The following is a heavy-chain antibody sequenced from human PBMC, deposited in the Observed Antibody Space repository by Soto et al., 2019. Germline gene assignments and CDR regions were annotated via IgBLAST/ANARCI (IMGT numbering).Heavy chain of an antibody. CDR2: IWYDGSNK. V-gene: IGHV3-33*01. CDR1: GFTFSSYG. D-gene: IGHD3-10*01. CDR3: ARDFNNFELLWFGEPIASSQGLFDY. Sequence: QVQLVESGGGVVQPGRSLRLSCAASGFTFSSYGMHWVRQAPGKGLEWVAVIWYDGSNKYYADSVKGRFTISRDNSKNTLYLQMNSVRAEDTAVYYCARDFNNFELLWFGEPIASSQGLFDYLCQGTLVTVSS. J-gene: IGHJ4*02.